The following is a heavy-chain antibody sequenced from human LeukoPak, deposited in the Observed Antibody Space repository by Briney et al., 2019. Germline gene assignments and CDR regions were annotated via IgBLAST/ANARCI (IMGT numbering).Heavy chain of an antibody. CDR1: GFTVSDNY. Sequence: GGSLRLSCAASGFTVSDNYMSWVRQAPGKGLEWVSVIYSGGSTYYADSVKGRFTISRDNAKNSLYLQMNSLRAEDTAVYYCAKDSRAALPSYYGMDVWGQGTTVTVSS. J-gene: IGHJ6*02. V-gene: IGHV3-53*01. CDR3: AKDSRAALPSYYGMDV. CDR2: IYSGGST. D-gene: IGHD6-25*01.